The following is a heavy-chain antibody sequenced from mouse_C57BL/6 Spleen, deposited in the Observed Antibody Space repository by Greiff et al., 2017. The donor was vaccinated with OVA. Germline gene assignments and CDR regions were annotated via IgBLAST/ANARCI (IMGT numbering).Heavy chain of an antibody. Sequence: EVKLQQSGPVLVKPGASVKMSCKASGYTFTDYYMNWVKQSHGKSLEWIGVINPYNGGTSYNQKFKGKATLTVDKSSSTAYKELNSLTSEDSAVYYCAREYYGSSYYFDYWGQGTTLTVSS. J-gene: IGHJ2*01. D-gene: IGHD1-1*01. CDR2: INPYNGGT. CDR3: AREYYGSSYYFDY. CDR1: GYTFTDYY. V-gene: IGHV1-19*01.